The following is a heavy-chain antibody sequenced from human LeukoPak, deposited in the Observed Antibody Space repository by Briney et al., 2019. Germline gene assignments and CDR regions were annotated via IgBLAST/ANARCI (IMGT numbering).Heavy chain of an antibody. J-gene: IGHJ4*02. CDR2: ISTDASST. Sequence: PGGSLRLSCAASGFTFSSYWMHWVRQAPGKGLVWVSRISTDASSTTYADSVKGRFTISRDNSKNTLYLQMNSLRAEDTAVYYCAKDSYGAAFDYWGQGTLVTVSS. CDR1: GFTFSSYW. CDR3: AKDSYGAAFDY. D-gene: IGHD6-13*01. V-gene: IGHV3-74*01.